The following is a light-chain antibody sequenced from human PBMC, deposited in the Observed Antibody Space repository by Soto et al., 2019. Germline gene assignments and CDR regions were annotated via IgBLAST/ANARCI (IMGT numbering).Light chain of an antibody. CDR1: SSNIGSNT. V-gene: IGLV1-44*01. J-gene: IGLJ3*02. CDR2: SNN. CDR3: AAWDDSLNGPL. Sequence: QSALTQPPSASGTPGQRVTISCSGSSSNIGSNTVNWYQQLPGTAPTLLIYSNNQRPSGVPDRFSGSKSGTSASLAVNGLKSGDEADYYCAAWDDSLNGPLFGGGTKVTVL.